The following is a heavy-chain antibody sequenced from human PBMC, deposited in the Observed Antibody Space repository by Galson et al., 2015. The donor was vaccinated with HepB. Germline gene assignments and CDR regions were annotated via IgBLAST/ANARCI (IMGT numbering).Heavy chain of an antibody. CDR1: GFSFSAYS. D-gene: IGHD1-7*01. CDR3: ASVTAATGWYFDL. J-gene: IGHJ2*01. CDR2: ISSGSGTL. V-gene: IGHV3-48*02. Sequence: SLRLSCAASGFSFSAYSMNWVRQAPGKGLAWISYISSGSGTLYYADSVRGRFTISRDNAQNSLYLQMNSLRDEDTAVYFCASVTAATGWYFDLWGRGTLVTVSS.